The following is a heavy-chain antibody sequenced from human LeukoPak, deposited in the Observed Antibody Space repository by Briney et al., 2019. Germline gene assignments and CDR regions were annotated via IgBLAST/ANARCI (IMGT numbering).Heavy chain of an antibody. CDR2: INHSGST. D-gene: IGHD3-10*01. V-gene: IGHV4-34*01. J-gene: IGHJ4*02. Sequence: SETLSLTCAVYGGSFSGYYWSWIRQPPGKGLEWIGEINHSGSTNYNPSLKSRVTISVDTSKNQFSLKLSSVTAADTAVYYCARASSPTYYYGSGRKTLGYWGQGTLVTVSS. CDR1: GGSFSGYY. CDR3: ARASSPTYYYGSGRKTLGY.